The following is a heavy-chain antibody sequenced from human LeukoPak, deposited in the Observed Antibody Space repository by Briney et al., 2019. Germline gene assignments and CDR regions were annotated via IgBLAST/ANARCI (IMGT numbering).Heavy chain of an antibody. CDR2: IKPDESEK. J-gene: IGHJ4*02. CDR1: GFTFSNYC. Sequence: PGGSLRLSCAASGFTFSNYCITWVRQAPGKGLEWVDNIKPDESEKYYVGSVKGRFTISRDNAKNSLYLQMNSLRAEDTAVYYCAKWGPYDILTGRINWGQGTLVTVSS. V-gene: IGHV3-7*03. D-gene: IGHD3-9*01. CDR3: AKWGPYDILTGRIN.